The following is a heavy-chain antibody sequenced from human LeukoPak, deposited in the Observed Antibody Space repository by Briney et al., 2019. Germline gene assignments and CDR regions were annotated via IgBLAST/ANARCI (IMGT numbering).Heavy chain of an antibody. CDR1: GFTFNNYG. CDR3: AKDSGNSGWYGGIDY. V-gene: IGHV3-23*01. J-gene: IGHJ4*02. CDR2: VSATGKTT. D-gene: IGHD6-19*01. Sequence: PGRSLRLSCAASGFTFNNYGMHWVRQAPGKGLEWVSVVSATGKTTYYADSVKGRFTVSRDNSKNTLYLQMNSLRAEDTAIYYCAKDSGNSGWYGGIDYWGQGTLVSVSS.